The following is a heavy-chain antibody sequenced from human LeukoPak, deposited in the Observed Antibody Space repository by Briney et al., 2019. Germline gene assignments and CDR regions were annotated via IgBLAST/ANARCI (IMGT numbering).Heavy chain of an antibody. V-gene: IGHV3-30-3*01. D-gene: IGHD3-9*01. Sequence: GGSLRLSCAASGFTFSSYAMHWVRQAPGKGLEWVAVISYDGSNKYYADSVKGRFTISRDNSKNTLYLQMNSLGAEDTAVYYCASPQYYDILTGYGEKAFDIWGQGTMVTVSS. CDR1: GFTFSSYA. CDR3: ASPQYYDILTGYGEKAFDI. CDR2: ISYDGSNK. J-gene: IGHJ3*02.